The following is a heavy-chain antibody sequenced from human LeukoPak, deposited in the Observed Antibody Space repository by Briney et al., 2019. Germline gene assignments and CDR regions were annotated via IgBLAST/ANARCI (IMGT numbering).Heavy chain of an antibody. V-gene: IGHV3-74*01. D-gene: IGHD1-26*01. CDR1: EFTFSSFW. J-gene: IGHJ4*02. CDR2: INSDGSGI. Sequence: GESLRLSCAASEFTFSSFWMHWVRQAPGKGLVWVSRINSDGSGIRYADSVKGRFTISRDNAKNTLYLQMNSLKTEDTAVYYCTTAGWELYYFDYWGQGTLVTVSS. CDR3: TTAGWELYYFDY.